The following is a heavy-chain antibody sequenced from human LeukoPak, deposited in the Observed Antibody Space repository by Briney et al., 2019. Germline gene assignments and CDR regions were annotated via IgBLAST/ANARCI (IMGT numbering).Heavy chain of an antibody. CDR1: GYTFTGYY. J-gene: IGHJ6*03. D-gene: IGHD3-10*01. Sequence: ASVKVSCKASGYTFTGYYMHWVRQAPGQGLEWMGWINPNSGGTNYAQKFQGRVTMTRDTSISTAYMELSRLRSDDTAVYYCARDLGLLWFEELFPPRYYYMDVWGKGTTVTISS. V-gene: IGHV1-2*02. CDR2: INPNSGGT. CDR3: ARDLGLLWFEELFPPRYYYMDV.